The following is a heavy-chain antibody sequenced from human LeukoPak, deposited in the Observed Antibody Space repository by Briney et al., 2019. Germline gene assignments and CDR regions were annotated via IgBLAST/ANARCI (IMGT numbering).Heavy chain of an antibody. D-gene: IGHD3-16*01. Sequence: GASVKVSCKASGYTFTSYGISWVRQAPGQGLEWMGWINAYNGKTNYVQRFQGRVTMTTDTSTSTAYMELGSLRSDDTAVYYCARRGLSDFYYSYMDVWGKGTTVTVSS. CDR2: INAYNGKT. V-gene: IGHV1-18*01. CDR3: ARRGLSDFYYSYMDV. CDR1: GYTFTSYG. J-gene: IGHJ6*03.